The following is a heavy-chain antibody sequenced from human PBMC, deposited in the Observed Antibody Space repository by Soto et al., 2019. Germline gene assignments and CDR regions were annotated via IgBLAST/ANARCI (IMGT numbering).Heavy chain of an antibody. CDR1: GDTFNSYA. J-gene: IGHJ6*02. D-gene: IGHD2-21*01. CDR2: VITVLGTT. V-gene: IGHV1-69*08. Sequence: QVQLVQSGAELKKTGSSVKVSCRASGDTFNSYAVNWVRQAPGRGLEWMGRVITVLGTTDYAQNFKGRLTITAEKSTKTVYMELSSLRSEDTAVYYCARRRYCGYDCYHKHYYGMDVWGQVTTVTVAS. CDR3: ARRRYCGYDCYHKHYYGMDV.